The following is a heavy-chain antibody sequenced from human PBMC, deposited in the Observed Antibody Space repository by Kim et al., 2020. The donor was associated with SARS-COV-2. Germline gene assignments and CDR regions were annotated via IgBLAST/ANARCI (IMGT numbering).Heavy chain of an antibody. J-gene: IGHJ4*02. CDR3: AKGWIQLWSRGDY. V-gene: IGHV3-33*06. D-gene: IGHD5-18*01. CDR1: GFTFSTFG. CDR2: IWYHGSNT. Sequence: GGSLRLSCVASGFTFSTFGMHWVRQAPGKGLEWVAVIWYHGSNTYYAASVKGRFTISRDNSKNTLYLQMNSLRAEDTAVYYCAKGWIQLWSRGDYWGQGTLGSVSS.